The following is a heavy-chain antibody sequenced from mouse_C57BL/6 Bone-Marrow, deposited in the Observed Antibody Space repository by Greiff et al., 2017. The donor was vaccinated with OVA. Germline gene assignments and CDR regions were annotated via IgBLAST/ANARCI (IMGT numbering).Heavy chain of an antibody. Sequence: QVQLKQPGAELVKPGASVKLSCKASGYTFTSYWMHWVKQRPGQGLEWIGMIHPNSGSTNYNEKFKSKATLTVDKSSSTAYMQLSSLTSEDSAVYYCTENWIYFDYWGKGTTLTVSS. CDR2: IHPNSGST. J-gene: IGHJ2*01. CDR1: GYTFTSYW. D-gene: IGHD4-1*01. V-gene: IGHV1-64*01. CDR3: TENWIYFDY.